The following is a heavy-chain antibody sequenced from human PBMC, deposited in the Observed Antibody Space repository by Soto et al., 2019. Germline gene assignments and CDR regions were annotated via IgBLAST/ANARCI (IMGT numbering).Heavy chain of an antibody. CDR3: TRDGDGRMTTTPYYYYGMDV. CDR1: GGSISGYY. CDR2: VYYSGGA. Sequence: EALSVTCTGSGGSISGYYWSWIRQPPGKGLEWIGNVYYSGGAKYSPSVKGRVSISVDTSKNQFSLNLSSVTAADTAVYYCTRDGDGRMTTTPYYYYGMDVWGPGITVPVSS. D-gene: IGHD2-21*02. J-gene: IGHJ6*02. V-gene: IGHV4-59*01.